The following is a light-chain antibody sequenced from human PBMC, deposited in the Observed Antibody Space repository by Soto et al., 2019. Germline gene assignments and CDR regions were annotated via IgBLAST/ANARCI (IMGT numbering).Light chain of an antibody. J-gene: IGKJ2*01. Sequence: EIVLTQSPGTLSLSPGERSTVSCRASQSISSSYLAWYQQKPGQAPRLLIYGASRRATGIPDRFSGRESGTDFTLTITTLEPEDSAVYFCQQYASSPYTFGQGTKVDIK. CDR3: QQYASSPYT. V-gene: IGKV3-20*01. CDR2: GAS. CDR1: QSISSSY.